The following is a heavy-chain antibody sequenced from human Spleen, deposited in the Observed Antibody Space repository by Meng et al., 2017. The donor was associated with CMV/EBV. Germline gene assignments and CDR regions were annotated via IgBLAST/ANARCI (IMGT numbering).Heavy chain of an antibody. J-gene: IGHJ6*02. CDR2: MNPISGNT. CDR1: GYTFTSHD. CDR3: ARDKDEDDFWSGYSYYYYYYGMDV. Sequence: ASVKVSCKVSGYTFTSHDINWVRQATGQGLEWMGWMNPISGNTGYAQKFQGRVTLTTDTSTSTAYMELRSLRSDDTAVYYCARDKDEDDFWSGYSYYYYYYGMDVWGQGTTVTVSS. D-gene: IGHD3-3*01. V-gene: IGHV1-8*01.